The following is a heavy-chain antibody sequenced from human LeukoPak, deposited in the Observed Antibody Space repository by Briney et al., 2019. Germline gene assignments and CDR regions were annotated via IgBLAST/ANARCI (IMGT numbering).Heavy chain of an antibody. V-gene: IGHV4-38-2*02. Sequence: PSETLSLTCTVSGYSISSGYYWGWIRQPPGKGLEWIGSIYHSGSTYYNPSLKSRVTISVDTSKNQFSLKLSSVTAADTAVYYCASATGIVVVPAASNMYAFDIWGQGTMVTVSS. J-gene: IGHJ3*02. CDR1: GYSISSGYY. D-gene: IGHD2-2*01. CDR2: IYHSGST. CDR3: ASATGIVVVPAASNMYAFDI.